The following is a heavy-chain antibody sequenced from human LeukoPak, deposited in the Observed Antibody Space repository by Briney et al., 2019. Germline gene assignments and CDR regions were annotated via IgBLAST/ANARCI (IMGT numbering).Heavy chain of an antibody. V-gene: IGHV3-64D*06. CDR3: ARDHHYYGPDPYYFDY. D-gene: IGHD3-10*01. Sequence: GGSLRLSCSASGFTFSSYAMHWVRQAPGKGLEYVSAISSNGGSTYYADSVKGRFTISRDNSKNTLYLQMSSLRSDDTAVYYCARDHHYYGPDPYYFDYWGQGTLVTVSS. J-gene: IGHJ4*02. CDR1: GFTFSSYA. CDR2: ISSNGGST.